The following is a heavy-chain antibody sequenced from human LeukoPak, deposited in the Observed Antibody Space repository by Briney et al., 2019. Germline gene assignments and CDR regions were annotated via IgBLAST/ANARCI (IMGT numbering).Heavy chain of an antibody. CDR3: ARDLSGPQWLPNYYYYYYMDV. V-gene: IGHV3-53*01. D-gene: IGHD6-19*01. Sequence: GGTLRLSCAASGFTFSSYGMSWVRQAPGKGLEWVSVIYSGGSTYYADSVKGRFTISRDNSKNTLYLQMNSLRAEDTAVYYCARDLSGPQWLPNYYYYYYMDVWGKGTTVTVSS. CDR2: IYSGGST. J-gene: IGHJ6*03. CDR1: GFTFSSYG.